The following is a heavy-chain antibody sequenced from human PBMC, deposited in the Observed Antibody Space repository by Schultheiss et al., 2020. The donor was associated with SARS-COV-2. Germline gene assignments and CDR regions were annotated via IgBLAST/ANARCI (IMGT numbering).Heavy chain of an antibody. V-gene: IGHV1-2*04. CDR1: GYTFTGYY. Sequence: ASVKVSCKASGYTFTGYYMHWVRQAPGQGLEWMGWINPNSGGTNYAQKFQGWVTMTRDTSISTAYMELSRLRSEDTAVYYCAASTPYYAIVTGFSPPWYFDYWGQGTLVAVSS. D-gene: IGHD3-9*01. CDR2: INPNSGGT. CDR3: AASTPYYAIVTGFSPPWYFDY. J-gene: IGHJ4*02.